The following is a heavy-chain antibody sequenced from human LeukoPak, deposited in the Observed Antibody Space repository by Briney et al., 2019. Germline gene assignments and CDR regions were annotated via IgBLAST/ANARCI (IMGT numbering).Heavy chain of an antibody. CDR2: IIAIFGTA. D-gene: IGHD2-21*01. J-gene: IGHJ6*03. CDR3: ARPPPCGGDCYSYYYYMDV. CDR1: XGTFSSYA. V-gene: IGHV1-69*01. Sequence: ASXGTFSSYAISXVRQAPGEGGEWXGGIIAIFGTANYAQKFQGRGTITAEESTRTDYMEKRRLREEETAVYYCARPPPCGGDCYSYYYYMDVWGKGTTVTVSS.